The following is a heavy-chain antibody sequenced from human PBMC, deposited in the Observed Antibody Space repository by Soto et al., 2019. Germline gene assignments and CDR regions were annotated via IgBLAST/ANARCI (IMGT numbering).Heavy chain of an antibody. CDR1: GGSISSGGYY. J-gene: IGHJ5*02. CDR3: ARGDSGEIAAAIESDNWFDP. Sequence: QVQLQESGPGLVKPSQTLSLTCTVSGGSISSGGYYWSWIRQHPGKGLEWLGYIYYRGSTYYNPSLKSRVTISVDTSKNQFSLKLSSVTAADTAVYYCARGDSGEIAAAIESDNWFDPWGQGTLVTVSS. CDR2: IYYRGST. D-gene: IGHD6-13*01. V-gene: IGHV4-31*03.